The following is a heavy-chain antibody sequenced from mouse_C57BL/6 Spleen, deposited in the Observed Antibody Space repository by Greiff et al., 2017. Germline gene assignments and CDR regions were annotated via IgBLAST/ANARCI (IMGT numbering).Heavy chain of an antibody. V-gene: IGHV1-81*01. CDR3: ARREANAGLDY. CDR2: IYPRSGNT. D-gene: IGHD1-1*01. CDR1: GYTFTSYG. Sequence: VQLQEPGAELARPGASVKLSCKASGYTFTSYGIRWVKQRTGQGLEWIGKIYPRSGNTYYNEKFKGKATLTADKSSSTAYMERRSLTSEDSAVXFCARREANAGLDYWGQGTTLTVSS. J-gene: IGHJ2*01.